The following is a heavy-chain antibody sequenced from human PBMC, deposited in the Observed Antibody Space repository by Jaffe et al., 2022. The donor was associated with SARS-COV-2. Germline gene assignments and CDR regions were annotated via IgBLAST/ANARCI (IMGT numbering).Heavy chain of an antibody. CDR2: VSDDGSEK. Sequence: QVQLVESGGGVVQPGRSLRLSCAASGFTFSNYAMHWVRQAPGKGLEWVAVVSDDGSEKFYADSVKGRFTISRDNSENTLFLETSSLRAEDTAVYYCAKEYHFPSTVYRGYFDYWGQGTLVTVSS. CDR3: AKEYHFPSTVYRGYFDY. CDR1: GFTFSNYA. V-gene: IGHV3-30*18. D-gene: IGHD2-8*02. J-gene: IGHJ4*02.